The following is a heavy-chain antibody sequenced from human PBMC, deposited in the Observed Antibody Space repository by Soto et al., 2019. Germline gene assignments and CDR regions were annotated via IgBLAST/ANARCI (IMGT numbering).Heavy chain of an antibody. CDR3: AKARCSGNSCYVPDY. Sequence: GGSLRLSCAASGFTFNSYAVAWVRQAPGKGLEWVSSISGSGGSPSYADSVQGRFTISRDNSRNTLSPQMNSLRAEDTATYYCAKARCSGNSCYVPDYWGHGSLVTVSS. V-gene: IGHV3-23*01. D-gene: IGHD2-15*01. CDR1: GFTFNSYA. J-gene: IGHJ4*01. CDR2: ISGSGGSP.